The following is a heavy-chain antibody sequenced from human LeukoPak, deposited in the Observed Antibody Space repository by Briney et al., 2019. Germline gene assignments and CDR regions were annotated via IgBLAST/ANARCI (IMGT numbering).Heavy chain of an antibody. J-gene: IGHJ4*02. CDR3: ARLWDGSSSAKHDY. V-gene: IGHV4-30-4*01. CDR2: IYYSGST. D-gene: IGHD6-13*01. Sequence: SETLSLICTVSGGSISSGDYYWSWIRQPPGKGLEWIGYIYYSGSTYYNPSLKSRVTISVDTSKNQFSLKLSSVTAADTAVYYCARLWDGSSSAKHDYWGQGTLVTVSS. CDR1: GGSISSGDYY.